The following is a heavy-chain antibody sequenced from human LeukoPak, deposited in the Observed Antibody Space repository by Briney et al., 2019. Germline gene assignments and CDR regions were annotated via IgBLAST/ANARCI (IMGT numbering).Heavy chain of an antibody. CDR1: GFTFDNYA. CDR2: ISWNSGYI. J-gene: IGHJ4*02. Sequence: GGSLRLSCAASGFTFDNYAMHWVRQAPGKGLEWLSIISWNSGYIGYADSVKGRFTISRDNAKNTLFLQMNSLSAEDTAVYYCARDLDWILFDYWGQGTLVTVSS. D-gene: IGHD3-9*01. V-gene: IGHV3-9*01. CDR3: ARDLDWILFDY.